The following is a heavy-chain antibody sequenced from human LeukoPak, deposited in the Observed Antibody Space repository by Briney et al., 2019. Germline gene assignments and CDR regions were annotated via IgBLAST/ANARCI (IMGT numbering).Heavy chain of an antibody. Sequence: RTGGSLRLSCTASGFTFSSYAMTWVRQAPGKGLEWVSGINWNGGSTGYADSVKGRFTISRDNAKNSLYLQMNSLRAEDTALYYCARGPARYYYYMDVWGKGTTVTVSS. J-gene: IGHJ6*03. V-gene: IGHV3-20*04. CDR2: INWNGGST. CDR3: ARGPARYYYYMDV. D-gene: IGHD2-2*01. CDR1: GFTFSSYA.